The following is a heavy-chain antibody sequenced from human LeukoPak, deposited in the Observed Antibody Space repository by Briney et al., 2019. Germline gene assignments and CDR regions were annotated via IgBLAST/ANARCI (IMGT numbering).Heavy chain of an antibody. J-gene: IGHJ3*02. D-gene: IGHD3-10*01. CDR3: AKEALDRALMVRGVISDAFDI. CDR2: ISSSSSYI. V-gene: IGHV3-21*01. CDR1: AFTFSSYS. Sequence: PGGSLRLSCAASAFTFSSYSMNWVRQAPGKGLEWVSSISSSSSYIYYADSVKGRFTISRDNAKNSLYLQMNSLRAEDTAVYYCAKEALDRALMVRGVISDAFDIWGQGTMVTVSS.